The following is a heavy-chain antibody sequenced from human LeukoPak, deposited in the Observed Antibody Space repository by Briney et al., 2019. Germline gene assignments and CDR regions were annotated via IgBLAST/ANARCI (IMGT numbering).Heavy chain of an antibody. D-gene: IGHD2-15*01. Sequence: SQTLSLTCTVSSASIRSGDYYWSWIRQPPGKGLEWIGYIYDSGSTYYNPSLKSRITISVDTSENRFSLKLSSVTATDTAVYYCARDCSGGSCYGAFDIWGQGTMVTVSS. CDR1: SASIRSGDYY. V-gene: IGHV4-30-4*01. J-gene: IGHJ3*02. CDR2: IYDSGST. CDR3: ARDCSGGSCYGAFDI.